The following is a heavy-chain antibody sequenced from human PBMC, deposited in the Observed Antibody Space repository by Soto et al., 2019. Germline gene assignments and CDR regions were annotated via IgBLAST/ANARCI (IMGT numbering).Heavy chain of an antibody. Sequence: SETLSLTCTVSGGSISSGGYCWSWIRQHPGKGLEWIGYIYYSGSTYYNPSLKSRVTISVDTSKNQFSLKLSSVTAADTAVYYCARTYCGGDCSLIKYYYYGMDVWGQGTTVTVSS. D-gene: IGHD2-21*02. V-gene: IGHV4-31*03. CDR3: ARTYCGGDCSLIKYYYYGMDV. CDR2: IYYSGST. CDR1: GGSISSGGYC. J-gene: IGHJ6*02.